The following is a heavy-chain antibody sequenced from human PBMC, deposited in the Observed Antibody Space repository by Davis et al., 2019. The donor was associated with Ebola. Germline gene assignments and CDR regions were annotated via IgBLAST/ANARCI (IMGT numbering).Heavy chain of an antibody. J-gene: IGHJ4*02. D-gene: IGHD1-1*01. Sequence: GGSLRLSCAASGFTFSSYAMHWVRQAPGKGLEWVAVISYDGSNKYYADSVKGRFTISRDNSKNTLYLQMNSLRAEDTAVYYCARGSRTTGTTPGGSWGQGTLVTVSS. CDR1: GFTFSSYA. CDR2: ISYDGSNK. CDR3: ARGSRTTGTTPGGS. V-gene: IGHV3-30-3*01.